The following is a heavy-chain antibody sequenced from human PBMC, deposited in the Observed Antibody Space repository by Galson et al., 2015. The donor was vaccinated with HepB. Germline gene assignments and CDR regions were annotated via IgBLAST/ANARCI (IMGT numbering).Heavy chain of an antibody. Sequence: SLRLSCAASGFAFSTYAMTWVRQAPGKGLEWVSGIGGSGGGTYYADSVKGRFTISRDNSKNTLYLQMNSLRAEDTAVYSCAKGFNAAAGPMWYFDYWGRGTLVTVSS. CDR2: IGGSGGGT. CDR3: AKGFNAAAGPMWYFDY. V-gene: IGHV3-23*01. D-gene: IGHD6-13*01. J-gene: IGHJ4*02. CDR1: GFAFSTYA.